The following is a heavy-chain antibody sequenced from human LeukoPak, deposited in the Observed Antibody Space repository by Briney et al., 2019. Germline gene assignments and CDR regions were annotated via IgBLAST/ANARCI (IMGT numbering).Heavy chain of an antibody. Sequence: ASVKVSCKASGYTFTGYYMHWVRQAPGQGLEWMGWINPSSGGTNYAQKFQGRVTMTRDTSISTAYMELSRLRSDDTAVYYCARMGGYYYGMDVGGQGTTVTVSS. J-gene: IGHJ6*02. CDR1: GYTFTGYY. CDR3: ARMGGYYYGMDV. V-gene: IGHV1-2*02. CDR2: INPSSGGT.